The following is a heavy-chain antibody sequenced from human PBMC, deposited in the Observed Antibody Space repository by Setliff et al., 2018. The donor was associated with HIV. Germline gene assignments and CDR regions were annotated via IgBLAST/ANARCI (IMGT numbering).Heavy chain of an antibody. D-gene: IGHD5-18*01. CDR3: TRDKGYAFDI. CDR1: GFIFEDYG. CDR2: IRSKAYGGTT. J-gene: IGHJ3*02. V-gene: IGHV3-49*04. Sequence: SLRLSCATSGFIFEDYGMNWVRQAPGKGLEWVGFIRSKAYGGTTEYAASVKDRFTVSRDDSKSIAYLQINSLKTEDTAVYYCTRDKGYAFDIWGQGTMVTVS.